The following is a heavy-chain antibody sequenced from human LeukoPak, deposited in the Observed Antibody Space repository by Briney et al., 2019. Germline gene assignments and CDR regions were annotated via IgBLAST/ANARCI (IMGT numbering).Heavy chain of an antibody. CDR3: ARYYCGSSKCPGVDF. D-gene: IGHD2-2*01. V-gene: IGHV4-34*01. CDR2: INHSGST. J-gene: IGHJ4*02. Sequence: PSETLSLTCAVYGGSFSGYYWSWIRQPPGKGLEWIGEINHSGSTNHNPSLKSRVTISVDTSRNQFSLKLSSVTAADTAVYFCARYYCGSSKCPGVDFWGQGTLVTVSS. CDR1: GGSFSGYY.